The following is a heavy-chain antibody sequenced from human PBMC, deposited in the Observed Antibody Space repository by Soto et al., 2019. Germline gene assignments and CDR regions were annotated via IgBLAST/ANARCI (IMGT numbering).Heavy chain of an antibody. CDR3: ARGSVAGTYYYYYYGMDV. V-gene: IGHV1-69*12. J-gene: IGHJ6*02. D-gene: IGHD6-19*01. CDR1: GGTFSSYA. Sequence: QVQLVQSGAAVKKPGSSVKVSCKASGGTFSSYAISWVRQAPGQGLEWMGGIIPIFGTANYAQKFQGRVTITADESTSTAYMELSSLRSEDTAVYYCARGSVAGTYYYYYYGMDVWGQGTTVTVSS. CDR2: IIPIFGTA.